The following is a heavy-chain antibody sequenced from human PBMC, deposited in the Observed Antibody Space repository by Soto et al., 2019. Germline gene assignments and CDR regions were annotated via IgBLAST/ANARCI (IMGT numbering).Heavy chain of an antibody. J-gene: IGHJ4*02. CDR1: GFPFSDYY. V-gene: IGHV3-11*06. D-gene: IGHD2-21*01. CDR3: ARGGGGGLFEH. Sequence: PGGSLRLSCATSGFPFSDYYMSWIRQAPGKGLEWLSHISPKSTYRNYADSVKGRFTISRDSTKSSLFLQMNSLGVEDTAVYYCARGGGGGLFEHWGQGVLVTVSS. CDR2: ISPKSTYR.